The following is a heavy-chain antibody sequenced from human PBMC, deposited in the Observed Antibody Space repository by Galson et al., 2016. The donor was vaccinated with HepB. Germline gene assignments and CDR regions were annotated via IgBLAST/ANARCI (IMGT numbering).Heavy chain of an antibody. Sequence: SLRLSCAASGFTFSYYAMSWVRQAPGKGLEWVSAISGSGGSTYYADSVRGRFTISRDNSKNTLYLQMNSLRAEDTAVYYCAKARPITMIVVLGEADFDYWSQGTLVTVSS. V-gene: IGHV3-23*01. D-gene: IGHD3-22*01. CDR1: GFTFSYYA. J-gene: IGHJ4*02. CDR3: AKARPITMIVVLGEADFDY. CDR2: ISGSGGST.